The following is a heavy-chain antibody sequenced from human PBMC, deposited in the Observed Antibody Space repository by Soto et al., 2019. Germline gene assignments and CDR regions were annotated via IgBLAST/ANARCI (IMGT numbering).Heavy chain of an antibody. D-gene: IGHD3-22*01. J-gene: IGHJ4*02. CDR2: ISAYNGNT. Sequence: GASVKVSCKASGYTFTSYGISWVRQAPGQGLEWMGWISAYNGNTNYAQKLQGRVTMTTDTSTSTAYMELRSLRSDDTAVYYCARAPELTYYYDSSGYYYPYWGQGTLVTVS. V-gene: IGHV1-18*01. CDR3: ARAPELTYYYDSSGYYYPY. CDR1: GYTFTSYG.